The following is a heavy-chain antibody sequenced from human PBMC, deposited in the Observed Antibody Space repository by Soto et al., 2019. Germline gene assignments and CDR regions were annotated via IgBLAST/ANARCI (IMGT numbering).Heavy chain of an antibody. D-gene: IGHD5-18*01. Sequence: SETVYLTCAVYVGSFSGYYWSWIRQPPGKGLEWIGEINHSGSTNYNPPLKSRVTISVDTSKNQFPLKLSSVTAADTAVYYCARGLQLWLGTQKGMDVWGQGTTVTVSS. V-gene: IGHV4-34*01. CDR2: INHSGST. CDR3: ARGLQLWLGTQKGMDV. J-gene: IGHJ6*02. CDR1: VGSFSGYY.